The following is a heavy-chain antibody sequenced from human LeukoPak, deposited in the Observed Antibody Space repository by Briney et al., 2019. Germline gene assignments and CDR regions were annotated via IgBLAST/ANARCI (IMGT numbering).Heavy chain of an antibody. CDR3: ARDGYYYDSSGYYYDGAGMGAFDI. V-gene: IGHV3-11*01. CDR2: ISSSGSTI. J-gene: IGHJ3*02. Sequence: PGRSLRLSCAASGFTFSDYYMSWIRQAPGKGLEWVSYISSSGSTIYYADSVKGRFTISRDNAKNSLYLQMNSLRAEDTAVYYCARDGYYYDSSGYYYDGAGMGAFDIWGQGTMVTVSS. CDR1: GFTFSDYY. D-gene: IGHD3-22*01.